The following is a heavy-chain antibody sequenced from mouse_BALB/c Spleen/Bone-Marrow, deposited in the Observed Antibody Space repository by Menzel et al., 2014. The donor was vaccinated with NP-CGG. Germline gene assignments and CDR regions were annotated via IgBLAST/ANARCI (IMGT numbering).Heavy chain of an antibody. CDR3: ASHCYDSSPFAY. CDR1: GFTFSSYT. D-gene: IGHD1-1*01. CDR2: ISNGGGSI. J-gene: IGHJ3*01. Sequence: DVHLVESGGGLVQPGGSLKLSCAASGFTFSSYTMSWVRQTPEKRLVWVAYISNGGGSIYYPDTVKGRFTISRDNDKNTLYLQMSSLKSEDTAMYYCASHCYDSSPFAYWGQGTLVTVSA. V-gene: IGHV5-12-2*01.